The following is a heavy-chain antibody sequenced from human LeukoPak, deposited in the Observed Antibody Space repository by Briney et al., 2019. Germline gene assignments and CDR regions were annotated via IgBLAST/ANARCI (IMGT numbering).Heavy chain of an antibody. CDR1: GYSFTNYW. V-gene: IGHV5-51*01. Sequence: GASLHISCKASGYSFTNYWIGWVRQLPGKGLEWMGIIYPDDSDIRYSPSFQGQVTISADKSINTAYLQWSSLKASDTAMYYCARHGYSGYDYPDYWGQGTLVTVSS. CDR3: ARHGYSGYDYPDY. J-gene: IGHJ4*02. D-gene: IGHD5-12*01. CDR2: IYPDDSDI.